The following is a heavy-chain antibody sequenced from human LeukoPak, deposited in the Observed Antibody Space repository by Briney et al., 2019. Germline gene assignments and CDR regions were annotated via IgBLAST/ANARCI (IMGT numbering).Heavy chain of an antibody. J-gene: IGHJ4*02. CDR3: ATVYSSSWRFFDH. CDR1: GFTFSSYA. D-gene: IGHD6-13*01. CDR2: ISYDGSNK. V-gene: IGHV3-30-3*01. Sequence: PGRSLRLSCAASGFTFSSYAMHWVRQAPGKGLEWVAVISYDGSNKYYADSVKGRFTISRDNSKNTLYLQMNSLRAEDTAVYYCATVYSSSWRFFDHWGQGTLVTVSS.